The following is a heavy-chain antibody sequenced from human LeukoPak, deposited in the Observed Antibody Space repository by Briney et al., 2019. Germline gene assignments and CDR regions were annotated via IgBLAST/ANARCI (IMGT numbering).Heavy chain of an antibody. CDR2: ISAGGENT. J-gene: IGHJ4*02. CDR3: AKRGVVIRVFLVGFHKEAYYFES. D-gene: IGHD3/OR15-3a*01. CDR1: GFTFTSYA. Sequence: GGSLRLSCAASGFTFTSYAMSWIRQAPGKGLEWVSAISAGGENTYYADSVKGRFTISRDNSKNTLYLQMNSLRADDTAVYFCAKRGVVIRVFLVGFHKEAYYFESWGQGALVTVSS. V-gene: IGHV3-23*01.